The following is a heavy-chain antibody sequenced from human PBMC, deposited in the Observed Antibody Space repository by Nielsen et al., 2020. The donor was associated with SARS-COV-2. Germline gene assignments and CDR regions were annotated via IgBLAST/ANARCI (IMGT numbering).Heavy chain of an antibody. D-gene: IGHD2-2*01. J-gene: IGHJ4*02. Sequence: SVKVSCKASGYTFPAYAIHWVRQDPGQRLEWMGWINSDSGNTKYSQKFRGRVTITRDTSASTAYMELSGLSSEDTAVYYCARSRGCSATSCFFDYWGQGALVTVSS. CDR3: ARSRGCSATSCFFDY. CDR1: GYTFPAYA. CDR2: INSDSGNT. V-gene: IGHV1-3*04.